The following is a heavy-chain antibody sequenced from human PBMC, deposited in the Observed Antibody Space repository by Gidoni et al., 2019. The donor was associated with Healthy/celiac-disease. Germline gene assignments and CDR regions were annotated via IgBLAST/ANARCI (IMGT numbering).Heavy chain of an antibody. CDR1: GFTFSDHY. D-gene: IGHD4-17*01. Sequence: EVQLVESGGGLVQPGGSLRLSCAASGFTFSDHYMDWVRQAPGKGLEWVGRTRNRANSYTTEYAASVKGRFTISRDDSKNSLYLQMNSLKTEDTAVYYCARSTTGASGWFDPWGQGTLVTVSS. CDR3: ARSTTGASGWFDP. J-gene: IGHJ5*02. CDR2: TRNRANSYTT. V-gene: IGHV3-72*01.